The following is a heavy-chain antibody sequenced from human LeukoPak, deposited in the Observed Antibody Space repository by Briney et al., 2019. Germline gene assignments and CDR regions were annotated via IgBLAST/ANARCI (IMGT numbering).Heavy chain of an antibody. J-gene: IGHJ4*02. D-gene: IGHD3-3*01. CDR1: GFTFSSYG. Sequence: GGSLRLSCAASGFTFSSYGMHWVRQAPGKGLEWVASISSSSSYIYYADSVKGRFTISRDNAKNSLYLQMSSLRAEDTAVYYCARAIFGVAVPYYFDYWGQGTLVTVSS. CDR2: ISSSSSYI. CDR3: ARAIFGVAVPYYFDY. V-gene: IGHV3-21*01.